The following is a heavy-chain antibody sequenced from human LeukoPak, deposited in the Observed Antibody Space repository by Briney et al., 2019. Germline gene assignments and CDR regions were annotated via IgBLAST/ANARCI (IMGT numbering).Heavy chain of an antibody. J-gene: IGHJ4*02. Sequence: RGESLKISCKGSGYSFTSYWIGWVRQMPGKGLEWMGIIYPGDSGTRYSPSFQGQVTISADKSISTAYLQWSSLKASDTAMYYCARGANTYYYDSSGPDYWGQGTLVTVSS. CDR3: ARGANTYYYDSSGPDY. V-gene: IGHV5-51*01. CDR1: GYSFTSYW. D-gene: IGHD3-22*01. CDR2: IYPGDSGT.